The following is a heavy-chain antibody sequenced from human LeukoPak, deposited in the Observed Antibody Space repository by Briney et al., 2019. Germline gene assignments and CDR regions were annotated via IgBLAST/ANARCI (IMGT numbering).Heavy chain of an antibody. CDR2: IYYSGST. CDR1: GGSITNYY. CDR3: ACQAWSGYYSNWFDP. J-gene: IGHJ5*02. V-gene: IGHV4-59*01. D-gene: IGHD3-3*01. Sequence: SETLSLTCSVSGGSITNYYWSWIRQPPGRGLEWIGYIYYSGSTHYNPSLKSRVTISVDTSKNQFSLKLSSVTAADTAVYYCACQAWSGYYSNWFDPWGQGTLVTVSS.